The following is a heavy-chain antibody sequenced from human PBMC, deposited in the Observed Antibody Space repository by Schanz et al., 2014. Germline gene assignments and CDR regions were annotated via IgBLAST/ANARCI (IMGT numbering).Heavy chain of an antibody. CDR2: VSHDGFTK. V-gene: IGHV3-30*04. D-gene: IGHD1-20*01. CDR1: GFSFSGFA. J-gene: IGHJ6*02. Sequence: QVQLEESGGGVVQPGGSLRLSCVASGFSFSGFAVHWVRQAPGKGLEWVSIVSHDGFTKHYADSVRGRFTLSRDNSKNTLYLQMNSLRAEDTAVYYCARRITGTHHNPYYHGMDVWGQGTTVTVSS. CDR3: ARRITGTHHNPYYHGMDV.